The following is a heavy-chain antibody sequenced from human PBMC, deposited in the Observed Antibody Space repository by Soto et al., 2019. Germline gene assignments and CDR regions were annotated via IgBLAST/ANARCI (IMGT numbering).Heavy chain of an antibody. CDR3: ARHHGPTTSENWFDP. D-gene: IGHD5-12*01. J-gene: IGHJ5*02. Sequence: QVHLVQSGVEVKTPGASVKFSCQASGYTFFTYDISWVRQAPGQGLEWMGWISTYSGDTKYAQKFQGRVTMTTDTSTTTAYLELMSRSSDDTAVYYCARHHGPTTSENWFDPWGQGNLVTVSS. CDR1: GYTFFTYD. CDR2: ISTYSGDT. V-gene: IGHV1-18*01.